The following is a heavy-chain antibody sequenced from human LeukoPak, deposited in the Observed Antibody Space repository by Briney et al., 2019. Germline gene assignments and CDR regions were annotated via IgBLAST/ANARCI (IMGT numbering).Heavy chain of an antibody. CDR1: GYSISSGYY. CDR3: ARVPDYFDTSGSHFYYLDV. Sequence: PSETLSLTCTVSGYSISSGYYWGWIRQPPGKGLEWIGSIYHSGSTYYNPSLKSRVTISVDTSKNQFSLKLGSVTAADTAVYYCARVPDYFDTSGSHFYYLDVWGKGTTVTVSS. D-gene: IGHD3-22*01. CDR2: IYHSGST. V-gene: IGHV4-38-2*02. J-gene: IGHJ6*03.